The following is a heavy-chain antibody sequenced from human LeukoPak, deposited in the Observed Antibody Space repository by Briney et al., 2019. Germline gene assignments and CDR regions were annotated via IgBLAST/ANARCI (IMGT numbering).Heavy chain of an antibody. J-gene: IGHJ6*02. CDR2: ISGSGGST. CDR3: AKGLRHYDFWSGYYAAPYYYYGMDV. CDR1: GFTFSSYA. Sequence: GGSLRLSCAASGFTFSSYAMSWVRQAPGKGLEWVSAISGSGGSTYYADSVKGRFTISRDNSKNTLYLQMNSLRAEDTAVYYCAKGLRHYDFWSGYYAAPYYYYGMDVWGQGTTVTVSS. V-gene: IGHV3-23*01. D-gene: IGHD3-3*01.